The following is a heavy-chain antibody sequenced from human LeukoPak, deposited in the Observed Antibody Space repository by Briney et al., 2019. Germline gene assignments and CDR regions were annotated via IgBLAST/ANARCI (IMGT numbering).Heavy chain of an antibody. CDR2: FYDSGRT. CDR1: GGSISYYY. V-gene: IGHV4-4*07. D-gene: IGHD4-17*01. Sequence: SETLSLTCTVSGGSISYYYWSWIRQPAGKGLEWIGLFYDSGRTTYNPSLKSRVTMSVATSKNQFSLKVSSVTAADTAVYYCARRAVTSPNDDAFDIWGQGTRVTVSS. J-gene: IGHJ3*02. CDR3: ARRAVTSPNDDAFDI.